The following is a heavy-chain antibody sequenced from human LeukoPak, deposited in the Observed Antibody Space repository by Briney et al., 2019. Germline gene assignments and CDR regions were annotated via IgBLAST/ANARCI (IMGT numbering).Heavy chain of an antibody. D-gene: IGHD3-22*01. CDR2: INPNSGDT. CDR3: ARDPPPHSSSYWGSYSYYYIDV. V-gene: IGHV1-2*06. CDR1: GYTFTGYY. Sequence: GASVKVSCKASGYTFTGYYIHWVRHAPGQGLEWMGRINPNSGDTNYAQKFQGRVTMTRDTSISTAYMELSSLRSDDTAVYYCARDPPPHSSSYWGSYSYYYIDVWGKGTTVTVSS. J-gene: IGHJ6*03.